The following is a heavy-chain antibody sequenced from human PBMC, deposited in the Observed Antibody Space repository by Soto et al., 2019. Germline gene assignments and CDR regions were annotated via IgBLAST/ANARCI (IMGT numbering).Heavy chain of an antibody. V-gene: IGHV3-23*01. CDR2: ISGSGDGT. CDR3: TRSRRSILMVYGFGGMDV. Sequence: ESGGGVVQRGGSLRLSCAASGFTVGSHAMSWVRQAPGKGLEWVSSISGSGDGTYYGDSVKGRFTISRDSSSSTLYLQMDNLRGEDTAVYFCTRSRRSILMVYGFGGMDVWGQGTTVTVSS. D-gene: IGHD2-8*01. J-gene: IGHJ6*02. CDR1: GFTVGSHA.